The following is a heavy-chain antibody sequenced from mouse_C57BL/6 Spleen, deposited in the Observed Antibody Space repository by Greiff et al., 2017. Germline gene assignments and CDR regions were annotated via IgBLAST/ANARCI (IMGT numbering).Heavy chain of an antibody. V-gene: IGHV1-5*01. CDR2: IYPGNSDT. CDR3: TEVGYYYGSSYPAWVAY. Sequence: EVQLQQSGTVLARPGASVKMSCKTSGYTFTSYWMHWVKQRPGQGLEWIGAIYPGNSDTSYNQKFKGKAKMTAVTSSSTAYMELSSLTTEYSAVYYCTEVGYYYGSSYPAWVAYWGQGTLVTVSA. CDR1: GYTFTSYW. D-gene: IGHD1-1*01. J-gene: IGHJ3*01.